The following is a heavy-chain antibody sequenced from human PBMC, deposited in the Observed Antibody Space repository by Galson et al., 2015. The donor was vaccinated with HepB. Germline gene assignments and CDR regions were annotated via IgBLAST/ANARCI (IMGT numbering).Heavy chain of an antibody. J-gene: IGHJ4*02. CDR1: GFTVSRNY. V-gene: IGHV3-53*01. Sequence: SLRLSCAASGFTVSRNYMTWVRQAPGKGLEWVSVIYSGGSTDYADSVRGRFTLSRDNSKNTLYLQMNSLRAEDTAVYYCARGYSRSWYSGLGYWGQGTLVTVSS. D-gene: IGHD6-13*01. CDR2: IYSGGST. CDR3: ARGYSRSWYSGLGY.